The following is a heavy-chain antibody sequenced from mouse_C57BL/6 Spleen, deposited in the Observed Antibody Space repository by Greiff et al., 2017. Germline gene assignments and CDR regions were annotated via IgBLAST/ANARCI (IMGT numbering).Heavy chain of an antibody. CDR1: GYTFTSYW. V-gene: IGHV1-5*01. D-gene: IGHD2-3*01. Sequence: EVQLQQSGTVLARPGASVKMSCKTSGYTFTSYWMHWVKQRPGQGLEWIGAIYPGNSDTSYNQKFKGKAKLTAVTSASTAYMELSSLTNEDSAVYYCTRGLLRFYYAMDYWGQGTSVTVSS. CDR2: IYPGNSDT. J-gene: IGHJ4*01. CDR3: TRGLLRFYYAMDY.